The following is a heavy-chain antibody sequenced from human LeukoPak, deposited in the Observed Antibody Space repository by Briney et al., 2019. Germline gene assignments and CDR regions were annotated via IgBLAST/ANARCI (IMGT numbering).Heavy chain of an antibody. D-gene: IGHD3-3*01. CDR2: INPTGGVT. CDR3: ARSSPPAYYDFWNGYLDY. J-gene: IGHJ4*02. CDR1: GYSFTTYY. V-gene: IGHV1-46*01. Sequence: ASVKVSCKASGYSFTTYYMHWVRQAPGQELEWMGIINPTGGVTAYAQKFQGRVTVTRDTSTSTVYIALSSLRSEDTAVYYCARSSPPAYYDFWNGYLDYWGQGTLVTVSS.